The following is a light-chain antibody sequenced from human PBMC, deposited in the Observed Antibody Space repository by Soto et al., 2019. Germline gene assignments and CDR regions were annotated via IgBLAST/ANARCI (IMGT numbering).Light chain of an antibody. J-gene: IGKJ2*01. CDR2: GAS. Sequence: EIVMTKSPATLSVSPGERATLSCRASQSVSSNLAWYQQKPGQAPRLLIYGASTRATGIPARFSGSGSGTDFTLTISSLQSEDFAVYYCQQYNNWPPIFGQGTKLEIK. CDR3: QQYNNWPPI. V-gene: IGKV3-15*01. CDR1: QSVSSN.